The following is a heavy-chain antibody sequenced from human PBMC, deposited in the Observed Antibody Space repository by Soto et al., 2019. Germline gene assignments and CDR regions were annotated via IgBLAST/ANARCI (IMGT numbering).Heavy chain of an antibody. CDR2: IWYDGSNK. CDR1: GFTFSSYG. Sequence: QVQLVESGGGVVQPGRSLRLSCAASGFTFSSYGMHWVRQAPGKGLEWVAVIWYDGSNKYYADSVKGRFTISRDNSKNTLYLQMNSLRAEDTAVYYCARDYGLWFGELSNNFDYWGQGTLVTVSS. J-gene: IGHJ4*02. V-gene: IGHV3-33*01. CDR3: ARDYGLWFGELSNNFDY. D-gene: IGHD3-10*01.